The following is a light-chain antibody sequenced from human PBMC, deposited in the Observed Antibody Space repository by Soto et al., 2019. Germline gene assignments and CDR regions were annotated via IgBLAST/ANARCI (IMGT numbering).Light chain of an antibody. J-gene: IGKJ4*01. CDR1: QSVSSDY. Sequence: EIVLTQSPDTLSLSPGERATLSCRASQSVSSDYLVWYQQTPGQAPRLLIYGASRRATGIPDRFSGSGSGTDFILTISRLEPEDFAVYYCQRYNNWPLTFGGGTKVESK. V-gene: IGKV3-20*01. CDR3: QRYNNWPLT. CDR2: GAS.